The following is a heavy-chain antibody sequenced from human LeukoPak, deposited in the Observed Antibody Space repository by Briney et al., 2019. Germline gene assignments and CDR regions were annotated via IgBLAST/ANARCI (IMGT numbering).Heavy chain of an antibody. Sequence: KPSETLSLTCTVSGGSISSSSYYWGWIRQPPGKGLEWIVSIYYSGSTYYNPSLKSRVTISVDTSKNQFSLKLSSVTAADTAVYYCARRNDFWRNGMDVWGQGTTVTVSS. V-gene: IGHV4-39*01. CDR2: IYYSGST. D-gene: IGHD3-3*01. J-gene: IGHJ6*02. CDR3: ARRNDFWRNGMDV. CDR1: GGSISSSSYY.